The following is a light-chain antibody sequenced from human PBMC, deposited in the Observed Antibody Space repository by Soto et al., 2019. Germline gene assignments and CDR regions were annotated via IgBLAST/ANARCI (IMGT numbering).Light chain of an antibody. Sequence: RVMTQSPDTLSVSPGERATLSCRASETVRSNLAWYQQKPGQAPRLLIYAASTRATGIPARFIGNGSGTEFTLTISSLQSEDFAVYYCQQYNNWPPTTFGQGTRLEIK. CDR2: AAS. V-gene: IGKV3D-15*01. J-gene: IGKJ5*01. CDR1: ETVRSN. CDR3: QQYNNWPPTT.